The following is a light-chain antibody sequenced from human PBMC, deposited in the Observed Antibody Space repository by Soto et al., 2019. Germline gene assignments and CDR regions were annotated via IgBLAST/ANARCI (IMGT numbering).Light chain of an antibody. V-gene: IGKV3-11*01. Sequence: EIVLTQSPATLSLTPGERATLSCRASQSVTNYLAWYQQKPGQAPRLLIYDASNRATGIPARFSGSGSGTDFTLTISRLESEDIAGYYCQQYDSSPRTFCQGTKVDIK. CDR3: QQYDSSPRT. J-gene: IGKJ1*01. CDR1: QSVTNY. CDR2: DAS.